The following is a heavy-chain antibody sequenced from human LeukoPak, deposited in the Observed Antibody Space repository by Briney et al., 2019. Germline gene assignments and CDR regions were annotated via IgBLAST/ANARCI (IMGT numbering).Heavy chain of an antibody. J-gene: IGHJ4*02. CDR2: INQDGSQK. Sequence: GGSLRLSCAASGFTFGSCWMNWVRQTPGKGLEWVANINQDGSQKFYVDSVKGRFTISRDNANNSLYLQMNSLRAEDTAVYYCARDHCSSTSCPDYWGQGTLVTVSS. V-gene: IGHV3-7*01. D-gene: IGHD2-2*01. CDR1: GFTFGSCW. CDR3: ARDHCSSTSCPDY.